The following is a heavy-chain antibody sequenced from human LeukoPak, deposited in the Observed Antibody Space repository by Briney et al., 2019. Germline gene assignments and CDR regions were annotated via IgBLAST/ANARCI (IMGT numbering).Heavy chain of an antibody. D-gene: IGHD5/OR15-5a*01. CDR1: GYFIRSGFY. V-gene: IGHV4-38-2*02. CDR2: IYHSGST. CDR3: AREDPPPVYRSNYYYTNV. J-gene: IGHJ6*03. Sequence: SETLSLTCTVSGYFIRSGFYWGWIRQPPGKGLEWIGSIYHSGSTYYNPSLKSRVTISLDMSKNQFSLKLRSVTAADTAVYYCAREDPPPVYRSNYYYTNVWGKGTTVTVSS.